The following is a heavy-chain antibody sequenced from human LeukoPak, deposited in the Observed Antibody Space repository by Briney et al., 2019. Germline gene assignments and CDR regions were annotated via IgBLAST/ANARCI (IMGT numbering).Heavy chain of an antibody. CDR3: ARRSHSGSYYVAFGD. Sequence: ASEKVSCKASGYTFTSYDINWVRQATGQGLEWMGWMNPNSGNTGYAQKFQGRVTITRDTSITTAYMELTSLISEDTAVYYCARRSHSGSYYVAFGDWGQGTPVTVSS. J-gene: IGHJ4*02. CDR1: GYTFTSYD. D-gene: IGHD1-26*01. CDR2: MNPNSGNT. V-gene: IGHV1-8*03.